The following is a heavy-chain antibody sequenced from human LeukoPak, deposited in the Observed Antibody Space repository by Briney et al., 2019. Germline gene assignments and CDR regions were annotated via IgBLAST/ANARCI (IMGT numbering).Heavy chain of an antibody. V-gene: IGHV3-30*04. CDR3: ESLRTIFGVVTITEPQRYFDY. CDR1: GFTFSSYA. CDR2: ISYDGNNK. D-gene: IGHD3-3*01. Sequence: GGSLRLSCAASGFTFSSYAMHWVRQAPGKGLEWVAVISYDGNNKYYAGSVKGRFTISRDNSENTVYLQMNNLRPEDTAVYYCESLRTIFGVVTITEPQRYFDYWGQGTLVTVSS. J-gene: IGHJ4*02.